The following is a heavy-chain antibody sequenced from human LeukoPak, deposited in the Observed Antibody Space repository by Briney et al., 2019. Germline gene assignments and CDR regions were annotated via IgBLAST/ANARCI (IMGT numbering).Heavy chain of an antibody. CDR1: GFTFSSYA. Sequence: GGSLRLSCAASGFTFSSYAMHWVRQAPGKGLEWVAVISYDGSNKYYADSVKGRFTISRDNSKNTLYLQMNSLRAEDTAVYYCARGALELWLFDYWGQGTLVTVSS. V-gene: IGHV3-30-3*01. CDR2: ISYDGSNK. J-gene: IGHJ4*02. CDR3: ARGALELWLFDY. D-gene: IGHD5-18*01.